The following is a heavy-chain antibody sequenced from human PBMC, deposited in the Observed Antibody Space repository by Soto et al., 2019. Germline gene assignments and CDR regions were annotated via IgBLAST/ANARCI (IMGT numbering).Heavy chain of an antibody. Sequence: SETLSLTCPVSGSTISSYYWSWIRQPPGKGLEWIGYIYYSGSTNYNPSLKSRVTISVDTSKNQFSLKLSSVTAADTAVYYCARDLGGTRFDPWGQGTLVTVSS. D-gene: IGHD1-26*01. CDR3: ARDLGGTRFDP. CDR1: GSTISSYY. CDR2: IYYSGST. V-gene: IGHV4-59*01. J-gene: IGHJ5*02.